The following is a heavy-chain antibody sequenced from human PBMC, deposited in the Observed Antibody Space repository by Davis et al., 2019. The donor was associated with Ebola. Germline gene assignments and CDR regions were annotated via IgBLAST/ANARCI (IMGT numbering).Heavy chain of an antibody. V-gene: IGHV4-59*08. CDR3: ARLYFWTMDV. CDR2: IYYSGST. D-gene: IGHD3/OR15-3a*01. CDR1: SGSMSSYY. J-gene: IGHJ6*02. Sequence: GSLRLSCSVSSGSMSSYYWSWIRQPPGKGLEWIGYIYYSGSTNYNPSLKSRVTISVDTSKNQFSLKLSSVSAADTAVYYCARLYFWTMDVWGQGTTVTVSS.